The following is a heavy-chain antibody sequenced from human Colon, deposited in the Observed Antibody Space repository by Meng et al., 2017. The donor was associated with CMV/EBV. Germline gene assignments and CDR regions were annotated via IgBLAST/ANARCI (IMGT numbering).Heavy chain of an antibody. CDR2: IYTGGSA. Sequence: SGGSVDSGGYSWSWIRQPPGQGLQWLGHIYTGGSATSNPSLKSRLTLSLDTSKNQFSLSLRSVTAADTAVYYCARGSVIASAVSFDHWGQGTLVTVSS. V-gene: IGHV4-30-2*05. CDR1: GGSVDSGGYS. D-gene: IGHD2-21*01. CDR3: ARGSVIASAVSFDH. J-gene: IGHJ4*02.